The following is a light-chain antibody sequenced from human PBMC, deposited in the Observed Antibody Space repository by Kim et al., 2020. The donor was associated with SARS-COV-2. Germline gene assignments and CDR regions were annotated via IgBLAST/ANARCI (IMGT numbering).Light chain of an antibody. Sequence: SPWDRATLSCRASHSVSSSCLAWCQQKPGRAPRVLIYGASGRATGIPDRFSGSGSRTNFTLTISRLEPEDVAVYYCQQYGSSPLTFGGGTKVDIK. V-gene: IGKV3-20*01. CDR3: QQYGSSPLT. J-gene: IGKJ4*01. CDR1: HSVSSSC. CDR2: GAS.